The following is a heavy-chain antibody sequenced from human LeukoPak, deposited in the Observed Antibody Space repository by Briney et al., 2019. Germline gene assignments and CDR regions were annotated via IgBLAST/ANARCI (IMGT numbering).Heavy chain of an antibody. D-gene: IGHD4-17*01. CDR2: IHYNGNT. CDR1: GGSISSSSYY. CDR3: QIRYAYGDYFNWFAP. Sequence: PSDTLSLTCSVSGGSISSSSYYWGWIRQPPGKGLEGIGSIHYNGNTYYNPSLRSRVAIPVDTSKNQLSLKMSSVPAADTAVYYCQIRYAYGDYFNWFAPWGQGTLVTVSS. J-gene: IGHJ5*02. V-gene: IGHV4-39*01.